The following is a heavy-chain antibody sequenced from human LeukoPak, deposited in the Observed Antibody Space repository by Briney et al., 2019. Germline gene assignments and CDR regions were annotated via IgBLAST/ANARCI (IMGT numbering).Heavy chain of an antibody. CDR2: ISSDGSKK. V-gene: IGHV3-30*18. J-gene: IGHJ4*02. CDR1: GFTFSSDA. D-gene: IGHD1-26*01. CDR3: AKDLATKYSLDY. Sequence: PGRSLRLSCAASGFTFSSDAMHWVRQAPGKGLEWVAFISSDGSKKYFADSVEGRFTISRDNSKNTLYLQMNSLRAEDTAVYYCAKDLATKYSLDYWGQGTLVTVSS.